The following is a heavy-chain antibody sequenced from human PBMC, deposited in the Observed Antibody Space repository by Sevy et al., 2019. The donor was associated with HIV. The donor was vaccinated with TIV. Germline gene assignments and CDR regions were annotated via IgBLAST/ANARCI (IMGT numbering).Heavy chain of an antibody. V-gene: IGHV3-48*02. CDR3: ARPGSGWFEFDS. CDR1: GFTFSRYS. CDR2: IGSTGPTI. D-gene: IGHD6-19*01. J-gene: IGHJ4*02. Sequence: GGSLRLSCVASGFTFSRYSMNWVRQAPGKGLEWVSNIGSTGPTIYYADSVKGRLTISRDKAKNSLYLQMNSLIEEDTAVYYCARPGSGWFEFDSWGQGTLVTVSS.